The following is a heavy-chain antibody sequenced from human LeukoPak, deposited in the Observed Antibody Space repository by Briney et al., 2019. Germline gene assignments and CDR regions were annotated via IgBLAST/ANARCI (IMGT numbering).Heavy chain of an antibody. D-gene: IGHD4-17*01. J-gene: IGHJ3*02. V-gene: IGHV1-18*01. CDR2: ISAYNGNT. CDR3: ASCYGALPRAFDI. CDR1: GYTFTSYG. Sequence: GASVKVSCKAAGYTFTSYGISWVRQAPGQGLEWMGWISAYNGNTNYAQKLQGRGTMTTDTSTSTAYMELRSLRSDDTAVYYCASCYGALPRAFDIWAQGTMVTVSS.